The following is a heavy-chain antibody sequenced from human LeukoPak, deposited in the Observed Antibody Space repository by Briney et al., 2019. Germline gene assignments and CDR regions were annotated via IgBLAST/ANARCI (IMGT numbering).Heavy chain of an antibody. D-gene: IGHD5-12*01. Sequence: PGKSLRLSCTASGFTFSSTGMHWVRQAPAKGLNWVASISYDGSSKKYVDSVKGRFTISRDNSKRTLYLQMNSLRSEDTAVYYCAKEGLRFFDFWGQGTLVTVSS. V-gene: IGHV3-30*18. CDR1: GFTFSSTG. J-gene: IGHJ4*02. CDR2: ISYDGSSK. CDR3: AKEGLRFFDF.